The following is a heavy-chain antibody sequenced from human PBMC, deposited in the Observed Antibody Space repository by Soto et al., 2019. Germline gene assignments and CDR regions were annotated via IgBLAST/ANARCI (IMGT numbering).Heavy chain of an antibody. CDR3: AKVIQLWSYGMDV. Sequence: GGSLRLSCAASGFTFSSYGMHWVRQAPGKGLEWVAVISYDGSNKYYADSVKGRFTISRDNSKNTLYLQMNSLRAEDTAVYYCAKVIQLWSYGMDVWGQGTTVTVSS. D-gene: IGHD5-18*01. CDR2: ISYDGSNK. J-gene: IGHJ6*02. V-gene: IGHV3-30*18. CDR1: GFTFSSYG.